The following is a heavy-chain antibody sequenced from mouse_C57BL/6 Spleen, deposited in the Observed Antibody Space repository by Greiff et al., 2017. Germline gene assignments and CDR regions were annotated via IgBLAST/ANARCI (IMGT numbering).Heavy chain of an antibody. V-gene: IGHV1-80*01. Sequence: VQLQQSGAELVKPGASVKISCKASGYAFSSYWMNWVKQRPGKGLEWIGQIYPGDGDTNYNGKFKGKATLTADKSSSTAYMQLSSLTSEDSAVYFCAKDDYSNSYFDYWGQGTTLTVSS. CDR2: IYPGDGDT. CDR3: AKDDYSNSYFDY. D-gene: IGHD2-5*01. CDR1: GYAFSSYW. J-gene: IGHJ2*01.